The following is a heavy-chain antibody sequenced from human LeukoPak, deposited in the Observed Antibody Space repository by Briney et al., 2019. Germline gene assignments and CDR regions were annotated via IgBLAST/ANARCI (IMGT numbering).Heavy chain of an antibody. CDR2: IWYDGSNK. D-gene: IGHD2-8*01. Sequence: PGRSLRLSCAASGFTFSDYGIHWVRQAPGKGLEWVAIIWYDGSNKYYADSVKGRFTISRDNSKNTLYLQMNSLRAEDTAVYYCARDACPNGVCHSTYGIDVWGQETTVTVSS. J-gene: IGHJ6*02. CDR1: GFTFSDYG. V-gene: IGHV3-33*01. CDR3: ARDACPNGVCHSTYGIDV.